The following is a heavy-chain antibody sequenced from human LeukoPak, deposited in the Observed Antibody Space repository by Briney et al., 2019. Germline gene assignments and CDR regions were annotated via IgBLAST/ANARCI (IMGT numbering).Heavy chain of an antibody. CDR2: MNPHSGNT. CDR3: ARGRGSSPGALNY. J-gene: IGHJ4*02. CDR1: GYTFTSYD. Sequence: ASVKVSRKASGYTFTSYDINWVRQATGQGLEWMGWMNPHSGNTGYAQKFLGRVTMTRNTSVSTAYMELSSLTSEDTAVYYCARGRGSSPGALNYWGQGALVTVSS. V-gene: IGHV1-8*01. D-gene: IGHD3-16*01.